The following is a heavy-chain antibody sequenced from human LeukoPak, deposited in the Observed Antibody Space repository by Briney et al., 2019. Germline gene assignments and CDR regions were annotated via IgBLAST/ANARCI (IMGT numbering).Heavy chain of an antibody. D-gene: IGHD5-18*01. J-gene: IGHJ4*02. CDR2: ISGGGGST. Sequence: GGSLRLSCAASGFTFSSYGMSWVRQAPGKGLEWVSAISGGGGSTYYADSVKGRFTISRDNSRNTLHLQMNNLRAEDTAVYYCEGHNYGKAYFDYWGQGSLVTVSS. CDR1: GFTFSSYG. V-gene: IGHV3-23*01. CDR3: EGHNYGKAYFDY.